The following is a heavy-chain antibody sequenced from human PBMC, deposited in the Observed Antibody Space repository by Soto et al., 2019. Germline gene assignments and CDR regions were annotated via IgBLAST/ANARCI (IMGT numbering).Heavy chain of an antibody. CDR1: GGTFSSYT. CDR2: IIPILGIA. D-gene: IGHD3-22*01. V-gene: IGHV1-69*08. J-gene: IGHJ5*02. CDR3: ARDLDSSGTNPHHPSENWFDP. Sequence: QVQLVQSGAEVKKPGSSVKVSCKASGGTFSSYTISWVRQDPGQGLEWMGRIIPILGIANYAQKFQGRVTITADKSTSTAYMELSSLRSEDTAVYYCARDLDSSGTNPHHPSENWFDPWGQGTLVTVSS.